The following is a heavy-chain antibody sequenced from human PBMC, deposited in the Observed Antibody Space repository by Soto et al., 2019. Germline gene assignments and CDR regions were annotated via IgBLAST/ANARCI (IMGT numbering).Heavy chain of an antibody. D-gene: IGHD2-15*01. Sequence: GGCLRLSCEASGFKFDDYMMHWVRQAPGKGLEWISLISWDGGSIDYADSIKGRFTVSRDNSKNSLYLHMNSLKTEDTAIYYCAKEGNGGSSLDHWGQGTLVTVSS. J-gene: IGHJ4*02. V-gene: IGHV3-43*01. CDR1: GFKFDDYM. CDR3: AKEGNGGSSLDH. CDR2: ISWDGGSI.